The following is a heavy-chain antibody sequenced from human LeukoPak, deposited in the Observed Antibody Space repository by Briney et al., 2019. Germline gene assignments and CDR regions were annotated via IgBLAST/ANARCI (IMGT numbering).Heavy chain of an antibody. CDR2: IYHSGST. CDR1: GGSISSSSYY. CDR3: ARGNWNDVVGYYFDY. Sequence: SETLSLTCTVSGGSISSSSYYWGWIRQSPGKGLEWIGSIYHSGSTYYNPSLKSRVTISVDTSKNQFSLKLSSVTAADTAVYYCARGNWNDVVGYYFDYWGQGTLVTVSS. D-gene: IGHD1-1*01. V-gene: IGHV4-39*07. J-gene: IGHJ4*02.